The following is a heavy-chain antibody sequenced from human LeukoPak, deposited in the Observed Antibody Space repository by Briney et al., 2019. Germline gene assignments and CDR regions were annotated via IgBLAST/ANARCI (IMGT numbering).Heavy chain of an antibody. J-gene: IGHJ4*02. CDR3: ARGGRIHDTRLCDY. V-gene: IGHV3-66*01. CDR1: GFTVSSNY. Sequence: GGSLRLSCAASGFTVSSNYMSWVRQAPGKGLEWVSVIYSGGSTYYADSVKGRFTISRDNSKNTLYLQMNSLRAEDTAVYYCARGGRIHDTRLCDYWGQGTLVTVSS. CDR2: IYSGGST. D-gene: IGHD2/OR15-2a*01.